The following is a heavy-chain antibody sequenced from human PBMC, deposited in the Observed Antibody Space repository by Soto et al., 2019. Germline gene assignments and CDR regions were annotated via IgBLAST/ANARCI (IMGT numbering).Heavy chain of an antibody. CDR3: ARGDGYNFWDC. D-gene: IGHD3-3*01. CDR2: IYRSGDI. V-gene: IGHV3-NL1*01. CDR1: GFTFSSYG. Sequence: GGSLRLSCAASGFTFSSYGMHWVRQAPGKGLEWVAVIYRSGDIYYADSVKGRFAISRDNSKNTVNLQMTSLKAEDTAVYYCARGDGYNFWDCWGQGTLVTVSS. J-gene: IGHJ4*02.